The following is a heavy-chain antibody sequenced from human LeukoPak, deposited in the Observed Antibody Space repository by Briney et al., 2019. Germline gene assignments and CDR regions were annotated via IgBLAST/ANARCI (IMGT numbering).Heavy chain of an antibody. CDR2: IKQDGSEK. V-gene: IGHV3-7*01. J-gene: IGHJ4*02. CDR3: VGGPKTTGVD. D-gene: IGHD4-23*01. CDR1: GFTFGSYW. Sequence: GSLRLSCAASGFTFGSYWMSWVRQAPGKGLEWVANIKQDGSEKDYVDSVKGRFTISRDNAKNSLYLQMNSLRAEDTAVYYCVGGPKTTGVDWGQGTLVTVSS.